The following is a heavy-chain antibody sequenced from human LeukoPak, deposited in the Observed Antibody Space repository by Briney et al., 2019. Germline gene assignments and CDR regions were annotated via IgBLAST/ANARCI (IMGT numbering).Heavy chain of an antibody. D-gene: IGHD3-9*01. CDR1: GFTFDAYA. J-gene: IGHJ4*02. V-gene: IGHV3-9*01. Sequence: GWSLRLSCAASGFTFDAYAMQWVRLSPGKGLEWVSRIDWHSRSTVYADSVRGRFTSSRDNAKNSLYLQMNSLRPEDTALYYCARDRRPLTGYNAQDYWGQGTLVSVSS. CDR2: IDWHSRST. CDR3: ARDRRPLTGYNAQDY.